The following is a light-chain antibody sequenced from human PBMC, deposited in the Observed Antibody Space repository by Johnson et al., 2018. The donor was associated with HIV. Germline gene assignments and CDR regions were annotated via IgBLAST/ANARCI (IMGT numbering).Light chain of an antibody. CDR3: GKWDGSRSTFV. CDR2: ENN. CDR1: NSNIGNNF. V-gene: IGLV1-51*02. Sequence: QSVLTQPPSVSAAPGQKVTISCSGNNSNIGNNFVSWYQQLPGTAPKLLIYENNKRPSGIPDRFSGSKSGTSATLYITGLQTGDEADYYCGKWDGSRSTFVCATGTPVTVL. J-gene: IGLJ1*01.